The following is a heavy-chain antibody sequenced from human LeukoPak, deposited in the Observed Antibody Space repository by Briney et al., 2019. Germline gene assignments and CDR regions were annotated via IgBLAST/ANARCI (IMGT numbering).Heavy chain of an antibody. V-gene: IGHV3-7*01. CDR2: IKQDGSEK. CDR1: GFTFSSYW. CDR3: ARAYCSSTSCPLGS. D-gene: IGHD2-2*01. Sequence: GGSLRLSCAASGFTFSSYWMSWVRQAPGKGLEWVANIKQDGSEKYYVASVKGRFTISRDNAKNSLYLQMNSLRAEDTAVYYCARAYCSSTSCPLGSWGQGTLVTVSS. J-gene: IGHJ4*02.